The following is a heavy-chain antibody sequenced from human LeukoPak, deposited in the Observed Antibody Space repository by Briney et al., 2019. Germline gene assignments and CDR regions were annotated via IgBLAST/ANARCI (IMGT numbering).Heavy chain of an antibody. CDR1: GGSTSSSSYY. CDR3: ARRGVNRDYYDSSGFLDY. V-gene: IGHV4-39*01. Sequence: PSETLSLTCTVSGGSTSSSSYYWGWIRQPPGKGLEWIGSIYYSGSTYYNPSLKSRVTISVDTSKNQFSLKLSSVTAADTAVYYCARRGVNRDYYDSSGFLDYWGQGTLVTVSS. J-gene: IGHJ4*02. CDR2: IYYSGST. D-gene: IGHD3-22*01.